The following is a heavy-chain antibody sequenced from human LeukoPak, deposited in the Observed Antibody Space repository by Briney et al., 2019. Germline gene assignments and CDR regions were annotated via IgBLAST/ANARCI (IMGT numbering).Heavy chain of an antibody. CDR2: IYHSGST. J-gene: IGHJ4*02. Sequence: SETLSHTCSVSGGSISSSSYYWGWIRQPPGKGLEWIGSIYHSGSTYYNPSLKSRVTISVDTSKNQFSLKLSSVTAADTAVYYCARQVLRFLEWLGGPFDYWGQGTLVTVSS. D-gene: IGHD3-3*01. CDR1: GGSISSSSYY. V-gene: IGHV4-39*01. CDR3: ARQVLRFLEWLGGPFDY.